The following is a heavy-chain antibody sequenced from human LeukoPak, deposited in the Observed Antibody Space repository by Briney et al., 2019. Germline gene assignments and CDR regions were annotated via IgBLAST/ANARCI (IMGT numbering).Heavy chain of an antibody. J-gene: IGHJ4*02. CDR3: ARDRGGSYSAIDY. V-gene: IGHV3-48*04. CDR2: ISSSSITI. CDR1: GFTFSSYS. D-gene: IGHD2-15*01. Sequence: PGGSPRLSCAASGFTFSSYSLNWVRQAPGKGLEWVSFISSSSITIYYADSVKGRFTNSRDNAEKSLYLQMNSLRAEDTAVYFCARDRGGSYSAIDYWGQGTLVTVCS.